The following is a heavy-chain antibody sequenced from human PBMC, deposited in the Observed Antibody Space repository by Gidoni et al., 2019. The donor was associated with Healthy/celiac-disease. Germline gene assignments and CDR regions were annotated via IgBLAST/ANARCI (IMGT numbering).Heavy chain of an antibody. CDR2: ISYDGSNK. Sequence: QVQLVESGGGVVQPGRSLRLSCAASGFTFSSYGMHWVRQAPGKGLEWVAVISYDGSNKYYADSVKGRFTISRDNSKNTLYLQMNSLRAEDTAVYYCAGGSGSYDLDYWGQGTLVTVSS. V-gene: IGHV3-30*03. D-gene: IGHD3-10*01. CDR3: AGGSGSYDLDY. CDR1: GFTFSSYG. J-gene: IGHJ4*02.